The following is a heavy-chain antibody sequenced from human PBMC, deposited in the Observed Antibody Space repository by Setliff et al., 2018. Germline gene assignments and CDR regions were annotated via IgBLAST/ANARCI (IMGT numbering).Heavy chain of an antibody. CDR1: GFTVSTFS. Sequence: PGGSLRLSCAASGFTVSTFSMNWARQAPVKGLEWVATISDDGSNEFYADSVKGRFTVFRDNSKNTLYLQMSSLRPDDAAMYYCARDQFRNSEGLYCWGQGTLVTVSS. D-gene: IGHD1-7*01. CDR3: ARDQFRNSEGLYC. CDR2: ISDDGSNE. J-gene: IGHJ4*02. V-gene: IGHV3-30*03.